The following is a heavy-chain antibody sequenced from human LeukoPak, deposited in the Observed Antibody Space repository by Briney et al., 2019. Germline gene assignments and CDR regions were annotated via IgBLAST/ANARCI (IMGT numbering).Heavy chain of an antibody. J-gene: IGHJ6*03. CDR1: GYTFTSYY. CDR3: ARAWYYYYYMDV. V-gene: IGHV1-46*01. CDR2: INPSGGST. Sequence: ASVKVSCKASGYTFTSYYMHWVRQAPGQGLEWMGIINPSGGSTSYAQKFQGRVTMTRDMSTSTVYMELSSLRSEDTAVYYRARAWYYYYYMDVWGKGTTVTVSS.